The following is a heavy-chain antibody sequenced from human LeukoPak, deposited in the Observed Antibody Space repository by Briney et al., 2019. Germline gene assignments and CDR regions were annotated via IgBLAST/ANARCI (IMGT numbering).Heavy chain of an antibody. Sequence: AGGSLRLSCGASGFSFTYYGMHWVRQAPGKGLDWVAFIRYDGTSKDYADSVKGRFTISRDNSENKVYLQMNSLRVEDTALYYCAREGARAYSRGQDFDYWGQGTLVTVSS. CDR2: IRYDGTSK. J-gene: IGHJ4*02. CDR1: GFSFTYYG. D-gene: IGHD4-11*01. CDR3: AREGARAYSRGQDFDY. V-gene: IGHV3-30*02.